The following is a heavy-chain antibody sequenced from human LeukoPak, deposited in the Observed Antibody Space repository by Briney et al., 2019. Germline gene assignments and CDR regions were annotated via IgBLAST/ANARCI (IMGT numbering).Heavy chain of an antibody. CDR3: ARDSAMVRSAYNWFDP. J-gene: IGHJ5*02. CDR2: INPSGGST. D-gene: IGHD5-18*01. V-gene: IGHV1-46*01. Sequence: ASVKVSCKASGYTFTSYYMHWVRQAPGQGLEWMGIINPSGGSTTYAQKFHGRVTMTRDTSTSTVYMELSSLRPEDTAVYYCARDSAMVRSAYNWFDPWGQGTLVTVSS. CDR1: GYTFTSYY.